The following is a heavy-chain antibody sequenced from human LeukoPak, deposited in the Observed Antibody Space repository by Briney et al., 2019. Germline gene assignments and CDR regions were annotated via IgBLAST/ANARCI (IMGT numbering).Heavy chain of an antibody. D-gene: IGHD3-10*01. Sequence: SETLSLTCTVSAGSLSSGDYYWGWIRPPPGKGLEWIGNIYYSGSTYYNPSLKSRVTISEDTSKNQFSLKLKSVTAADTAVYYCARIGFSYGTVYWGQGALVTVSA. V-gene: IGHV4-39*01. CDR3: ARIGFSYGTVY. CDR1: AGSLSSGDYY. J-gene: IGHJ4*02. CDR2: IYYSGST.